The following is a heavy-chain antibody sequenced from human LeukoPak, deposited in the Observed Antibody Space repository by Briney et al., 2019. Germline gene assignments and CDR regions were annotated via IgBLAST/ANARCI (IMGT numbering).Heavy chain of an antibody. CDR3: AKDKYSGSFDL. D-gene: IGHD1-26*01. V-gene: IGHV3-43*02. CDR2: IRGDGGTT. CDR1: GFTFDDFA. J-gene: IGHJ5*02. Sequence: GGSLRLSCAASGFTFDDFAMHWVRQAPGKGLEWVSLIRGDGGTTYYADSVKGRFTISRDNSKNSLYLQMNSLRTEDTAFYYCAKDKYSGSFDLWGQGTLVTVSS.